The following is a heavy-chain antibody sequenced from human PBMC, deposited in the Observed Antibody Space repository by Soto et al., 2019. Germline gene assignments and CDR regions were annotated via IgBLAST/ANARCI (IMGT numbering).Heavy chain of an antibody. J-gene: IGHJ4*02. CDR3: ARHHQDTMVREYYFDY. V-gene: IGHV4-59*08. Sequence: SETLSLTCTVSGGSISSYYWSWIRQPPGKGLEWIGYIYYSGSTNYNPSLKSRVTISVDTSKNQFSLKLSSVTAADTAVYYCARHHQDTMVREYYFDYWGQGTLVTVSS. CDR1: GGSISSYY. D-gene: IGHD3-10*01. CDR2: IYYSGST.